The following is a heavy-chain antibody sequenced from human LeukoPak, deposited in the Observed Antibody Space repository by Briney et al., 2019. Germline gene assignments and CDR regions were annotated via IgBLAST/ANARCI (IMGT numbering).Heavy chain of an antibody. CDR3: ARGATMVRGVTTIRPSGD. D-gene: IGHD3-10*01. Sequence: PGGSLRLSCAASGFTFSSYSMNWVRQAPGKGLEWVSSISSSSSYIYYADSVKGRFTISRDNAKNSLYLQMNSLRAEDTAVYYCARGATMVRGVTTIRPSGDWGQGTLVTVSS. CDR2: ISSSSSYI. CDR1: GFTFSSYS. J-gene: IGHJ4*02. V-gene: IGHV3-21*01.